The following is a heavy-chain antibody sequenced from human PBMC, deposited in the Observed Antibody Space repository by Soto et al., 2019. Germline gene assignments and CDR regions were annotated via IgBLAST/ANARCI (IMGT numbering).Heavy chain of an antibody. V-gene: IGHV1-69*13. CDR3: ARVSDYYDSSGYYYHPPDY. CDR1: GGTFSSYA. CDR2: IIPIFGTA. Sequence: ASVKVSCKASGGTFSSYAISWVRQAPGQGLEWMGGIIPIFGTANYAQKFQGRVTITADESTSTAYMELSSLRSEDTAVYYCARVSDYYDSSGYYYHPPDYWGQGTLVTVSS. D-gene: IGHD3-22*01. J-gene: IGHJ4*02.